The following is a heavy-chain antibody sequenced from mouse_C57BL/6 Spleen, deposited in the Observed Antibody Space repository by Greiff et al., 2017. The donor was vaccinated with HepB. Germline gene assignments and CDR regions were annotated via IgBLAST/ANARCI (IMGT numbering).Heavy chain of an antibody. V-gene: IGHV7-3*01. D-gene: IGHD2-1*01. J-gene: IGHJ4*01. CDR2: IRNKANGYTT. CDR3: ARGDGNDYAMDY. Sequence: EVKLMESGGGLVQPGGSLSLSCAASGFTFTDYYMSWVRQPPGKALEWLGFIRNKANGYTTEYSASVKGRFTISRDNSQSILYLQMNALRAEDSATYYCARGDGNDYAMDYWGQGTSVTVSS. CDR1: GFTFTDYY.